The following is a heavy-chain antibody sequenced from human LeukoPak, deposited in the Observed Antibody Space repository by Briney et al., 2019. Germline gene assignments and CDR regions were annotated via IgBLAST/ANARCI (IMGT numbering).Heavy chain of an antibody. D-gene: IGHD3-10*01. CDR1: GFTFSSYA. J-gene: IGHJ4*02. V-gene: IGHV3-23*01. Sequence: PGGSLRLSCAASGFTFSSYAMSWVRQAPGKGLEWVSAISGSGGSTYYADSVKGRFTISSDNSKNTLYLQMNSLRAEDTAVYYCAKVYYGSGSYYKPRITYWGQGAMVTVSS. CDR2: ISGSGGST. CDR3: AKVYYGSGSYYKPRITY.